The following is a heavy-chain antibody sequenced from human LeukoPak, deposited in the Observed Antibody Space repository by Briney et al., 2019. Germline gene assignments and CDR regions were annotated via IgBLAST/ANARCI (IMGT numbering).Heavy chain of an antibody. J-gene: IGHJ4*02. CDR2: ISTTGGST. D-gene: IGHD2-15*01. V-gene: IGHV3-64D*09. CDR1: GFTFSNYA. Sequence: GGSLRLSCSASGFTFSNYAMHWVRQAPGRGLEYVSAISTTGGSTYYADSVKGRFTISRGNSKNTLYLQMSSLRAEDTAVYYCVRATRIGGSGIYYDYWGRGALVTVSS. CDR3: VRATRIGGSGIYYDY.